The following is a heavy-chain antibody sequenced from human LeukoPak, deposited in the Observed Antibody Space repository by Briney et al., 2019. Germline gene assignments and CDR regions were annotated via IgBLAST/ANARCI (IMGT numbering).Heavy chain of an antibody. J-gene: IGHJ4*02. CDR1: GGSISSNSYY. CDR3: ARAGGVAGSFDY. CDR2: IYYSGST. V-gene: IGHV4-39*07. D-gene: IGHD6-19*01. Sequence: SETLSLTCTVSGGSISSNSYYWGWIRQSPGKGLEWIGTIYYSGSTYYSPSLKSRVTISVGTSKNRFSLKLSSVTAADTAVYYCARAGGVAGSFDYWGQGTLVTVSS.